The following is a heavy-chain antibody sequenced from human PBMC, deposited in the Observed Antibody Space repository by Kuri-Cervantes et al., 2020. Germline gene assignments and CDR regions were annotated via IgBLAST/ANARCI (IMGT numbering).Heavy chain of an antibody. CDR2: TSYDGSNP. D-gene: IGHD3-10*01. CDR1: GFTFSAYG. CDR3: AKRFGSGSFDY. J-gene: IGHJ4*02. Sequence: LSLTCAAAGFTFSAYGMHWVRQAPGKGLEWVAVTSYDGSNPYYADSVKGRFTISRDNSKNTLYLQMNSLRAEDTAVYYCAKRFGSGSFDYWGQGTLVTVSS. V-gene: IGHV3-30*18.